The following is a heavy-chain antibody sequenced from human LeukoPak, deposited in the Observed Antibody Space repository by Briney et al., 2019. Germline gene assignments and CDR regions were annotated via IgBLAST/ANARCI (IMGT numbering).Heavy chain of an antibody. Sequence: SVKVSCKASGGTFPNYAINWVRQAPGHGLEWMGRIVPVLRVVYYAQKLQGRVTITADLSTSTSYMDLSSLRSEDTAVYYSARRTPGDPDDWGQGTLVTVSS. J-gene: IGHJ4*02. CDR3: ARRTPGDPDD. V-gene: IGHV1-69*04. CDR2: IVPVLRVV. CDR1: GGTFPNYA. D-gene: IGHD4-17*01.